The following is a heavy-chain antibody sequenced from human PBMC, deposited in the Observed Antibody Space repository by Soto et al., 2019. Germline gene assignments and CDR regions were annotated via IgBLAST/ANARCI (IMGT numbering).Heavy chain of an antibody. D-gene: IGHD6-19*01. J-gene: IGHJ4*02. V-gene: IGHV3-7*03. CDR2: IKQDGSAS. CDR1: GFTFSAYW. CDR3: ASRSSGWYFDY. Sequence: PGGSLRLSCAASGFTFSAYWMSWVRQAPGKGLEFVGEIKQDGSASSYVDSVKGRFTISRDNAKNSLYLQMNSLRAEDTAVYYCASRSSGWYFDYWGQGTPVTVSS.